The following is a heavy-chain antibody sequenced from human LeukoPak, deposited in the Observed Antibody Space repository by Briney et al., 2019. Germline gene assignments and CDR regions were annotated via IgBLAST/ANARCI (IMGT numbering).Heavy chain of an antibody. CDR3: AKDYGDYPLTFDY. J-gene: IGHJ4*02. V-gene: IGHV4-30-2*01. CDR1: GGSISSGGDY. Sequence: SSETLSLTCTVSGGSISSGGDYWSWIRQPPGKGLEWIGYIYHSGSTYYNPSLKSRVTISVDRSKNQFSLKLSSVTAADTAVYFCAKDYGDYPLTFDYWGQGTLVTVSS. CDR2: IYHSGST. D-gene: IGHD4-17*01.